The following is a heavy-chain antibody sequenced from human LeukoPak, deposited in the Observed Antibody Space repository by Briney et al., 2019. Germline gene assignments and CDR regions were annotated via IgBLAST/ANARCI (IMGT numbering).Heavy chain of an antibody. Sequence: GGSLRLSCAASGFTFSSYGMNWVRQAPGKGLEWVSNIKEDGSEAYYADSVRGRFTTSRDNVKNSLFLQMNSLRAEDTAVYYCSNGIYRNSYWGQGTLVTVSS. CDR2: IKEDGSEA. J-gene: IGHJ4*02. CDR3: SNGIYRNSY. D-gene: IGHD1-7*01. CDR1: GFTFSSYG. V-gene: IGHV3-7*01.